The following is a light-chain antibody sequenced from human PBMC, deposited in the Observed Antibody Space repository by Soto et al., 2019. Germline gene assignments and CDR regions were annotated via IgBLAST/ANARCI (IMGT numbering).Light chain of an antibody. CDR3: NSYTSKSTGV. Sequence: QSALTRPASVSGSPGQSITISCTGTSSDVGGYNYVSWYQQHPGKAPQLIIYEVSNRPSGVSNRFSGSKSGNTASLTISGLQAEDEADYYCNSYTSKSTGVFGTGTKVTVL. CDR1: SSDVGGYNY. CDR2: EVS. J-gene: IGLJ1*01. V-gene: IGLV2-14*01.